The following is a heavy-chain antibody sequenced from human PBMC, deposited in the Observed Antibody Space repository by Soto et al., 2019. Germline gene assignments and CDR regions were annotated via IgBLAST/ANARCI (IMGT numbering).Heavy chain of an antibody. J-gene: IGHJ4*02. CDR3: ARMFAY. V-gene: IGHV4-34*01. Sequence: ASETLSLTCSVSGESFNDHYWGWLRQPPGKGLEWIGDVNLSGRSNYNPSLKSRVTISIDTSKNQFSLKLNSVTAADTAVYYCARMFAYWGPGALVTVSS. D-gene: IGHD3-10*02. CDR2: VNLSGRS. CDR1: GESFNDHY.